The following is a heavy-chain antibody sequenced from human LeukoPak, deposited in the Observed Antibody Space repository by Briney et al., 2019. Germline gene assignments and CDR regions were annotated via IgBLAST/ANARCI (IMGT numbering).Heavy chain of an antibody. V-gene: IGHV1-2*02. J-gene: IGHJ4*02. CDR3: AGGTDFWSGYSFDS. Sequence: ASVKVSCKASGYPFTGYYVHWVRQAPGHGLEWMGWVNPRNGGTHSAQKFQGRVSMTGDTSITTAYMELTGLTSDDTAVYYCAGGTDFWSGYSFDSWGQGTLVTVSS. D-gene: IGHD3-3*01. CDR1: GYPFTGYY. CDR2: VNPRNGGT.